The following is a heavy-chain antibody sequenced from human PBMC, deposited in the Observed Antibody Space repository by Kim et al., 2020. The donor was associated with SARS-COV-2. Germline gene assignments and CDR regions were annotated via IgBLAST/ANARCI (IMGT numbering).Heavy chain of an antibody. D-gene: IGHD3-10*01. CDR1: GGSISSGGYY. CDR2: IYYSGST. CDR3: ASGEYYGSGSRTGYFDY. J-gene: IGHJ4*02. Sequence: SETLSLTCTVSGGSISSGGYYWSWIRQHPGKGLEWIGYIYYSGSTYYNPSLKSRVTISVDTSKNQFSLKLSSVTAADTAVYYCASGEYYGSGSRTGYFDYWGQGTLVTVSS. V-gene: IGHV4-31*03.